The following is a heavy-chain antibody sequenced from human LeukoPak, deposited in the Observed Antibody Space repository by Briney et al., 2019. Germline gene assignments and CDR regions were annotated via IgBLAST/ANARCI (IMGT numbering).Heavy chain of an antibody. Sequence: PSETLSLTCTVSGGSISSYYWSWIRQPAGKGLEWIGRIYTSGSTNYNPSLKSRVTMSVDTSKNQFSLKLSSVTAADTAVYYCARVSQQWLVLQSFDYWGQGTLVTVSS. D-gene: IGHD6-19*01. V-gene: IGHV4-4*07. J-gene: IGHJ4*02. CDR1: GGSISSYY. CDR3: ARVSQQWLVLQSFDY. CDR2: IYTSGST.